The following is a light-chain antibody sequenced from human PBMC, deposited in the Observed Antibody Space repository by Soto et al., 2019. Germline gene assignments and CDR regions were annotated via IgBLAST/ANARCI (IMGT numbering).Light chain of an antibody. Sequence: QSVLTQPPSVSAAPGQTVTISCSGSSSNIGNNYVSWYQHLPGAAPKLLIYENNKRPSGIPDRFSGSKSGTSATLGITGLQTGDEADYYCGTWDSSLSAVVFGGGTKVTVL. CDR2: ENN. V-gene: IGLV1-51*02. J-gene: IGLJ2*01. CDR3: GTWDSSLSAVV. CDR1: SSNIGNNY.